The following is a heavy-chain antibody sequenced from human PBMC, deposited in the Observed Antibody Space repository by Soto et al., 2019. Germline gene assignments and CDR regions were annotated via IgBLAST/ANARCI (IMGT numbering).Heavy chain of an antibody. V-gene: IGHV3-33*01. Sequence: QVQLVESGGGVVQPGRSLRLSCAASGFTFSSYGMHWVRQAPGKGLEWVAVIWYDGSNKYYADSVKGRFTISRDNSKNTLNLQMNSLRAEDTAVYYCARDDEAAAGDTPYDFDPWGQGTLVTVSS. CDR3: ARDDEAAAGDTPYDFDP. J-gene: IGHJ5*02. CDR1: GFTFSSYG. D-gene: IGHD6-13*01. CDR2: IWYDGSNK.